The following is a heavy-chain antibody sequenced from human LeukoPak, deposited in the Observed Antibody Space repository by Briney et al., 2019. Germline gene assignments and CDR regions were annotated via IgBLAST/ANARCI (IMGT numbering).Heavy chain of an antibody. J-gene: IGHJ1*01. Sequence: GSLRLPCAASGFTFSSYAMHWVRQAPGKGLEWVAVISYDGSNKYYADSVKGRFTISRDNSKNTLYLQMNSLRAEDTAVYYCARDYSSSSMVFQHWGQGTLDTVSS. V-gene: IGHV3-30-3*01. CDR3: ARDYSSSSMVFQH. CDR2: ISYDGSNK. CDR1: GFTFSSYA. D-gene: IGHD6-6*01.